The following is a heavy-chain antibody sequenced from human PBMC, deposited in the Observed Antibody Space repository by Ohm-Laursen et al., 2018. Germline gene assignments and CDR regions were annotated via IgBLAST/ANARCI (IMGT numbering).Heavy chain of an antibody. Sequence: GSLRLSCTASGFTFSSYAMSWVRQAPGEGLEWVSAISGSGGSTYYADSVKGRFTISRDNSKNTLYLQMNSLRAEDTAVYYCARDRRDWQQFYDCWGQGTLVTVSS. V-gene: IGHV3-23*01. J-gene: IGHJ4*02. CDR1: GFTFSSYA. CDR2: ISGSGGST. D-gene: IGHD5-24*01. CDR3: ARDRRDWQQFYDC.